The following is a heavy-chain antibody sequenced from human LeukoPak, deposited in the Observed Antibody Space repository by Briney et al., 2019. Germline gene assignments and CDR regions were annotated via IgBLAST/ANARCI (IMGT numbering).Heavy chain of an antibody. D-gene: IGHD1-7*01. CDR3: ARVGNYAASEGL. CDR1: GFTFSSYA. V-gene: IGHV3-64*04. CDR2: ISSNGGST. J-gene: IGHJ4*02. Sequence: PGGSLRLSCSASGFTFSSYAMHWVRQAPGKGLEYVSAISSNGGSTYYADSVKGRFTISRDNAKNSLYLQMNSLRAEDTAVYYCARVGNYAASEGLWGQGTLVTVSS.